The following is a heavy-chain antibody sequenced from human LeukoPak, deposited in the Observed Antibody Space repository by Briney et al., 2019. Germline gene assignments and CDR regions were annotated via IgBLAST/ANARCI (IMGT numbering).Heavy chain of an antibody. J-gene: IGHJ6*03. Sequence: ASVKVSCKASGYTFTGYYMHWVRQAPGQGLEWMGWINPNSGGTNYAQKFQGRVTMTRDTSISTAYMELSRLRSDDTAVYYCARDQTGYDILTGHSYYYYYMDVWGKGTTVTISS. CDR3: ARDQTGYDILTGHSYYYYYMDV. CDR1: GYTFTGYY. CDR2: INPNSGGT. D-gene: IGHD3-9*01. V-gene: IGHV1-2*02.